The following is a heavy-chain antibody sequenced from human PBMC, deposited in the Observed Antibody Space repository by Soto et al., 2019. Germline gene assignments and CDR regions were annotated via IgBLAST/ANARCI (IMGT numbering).Heavy chain of an antibody. CDR2: INHSGST. CDR3: ARGRVRYSSSYNCFDH. D-gene: IGHD6-6*01. CDR1: CGSFSGYY. Sequence: PSETLSLTCPLYCGSFSGYYWSWIRQPPGKWLEWIEEINHSGSTNYNPSLKSRVTISIDTSKNPFSLNLTSVTAADTAVYSCARGRVRYSSSYNCFDHCGHGTLVTVS. J-gene: IGHJ5*02. V-gene: IGHV4-34*01.